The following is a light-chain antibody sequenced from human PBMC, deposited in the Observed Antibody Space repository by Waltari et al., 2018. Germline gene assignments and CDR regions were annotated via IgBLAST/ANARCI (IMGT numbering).Light chain of an antibody. CDR2: EVS. Sequence: QSALTQPASVSGSPGQSITISCSGTDSDVGAYYFVSWYQQHPGKAPPLIIYEVSNRPSGISNRFSASKSGNTASLTISGLQAEDEADYYCSSYTTSSAPGVFGTGTRVNVL. CDR3: SSYTTSSAPGV. CDR1: DSDVGAYYF. J-gene: IGLJ1*01. V-gene: IGLV2-14*01.